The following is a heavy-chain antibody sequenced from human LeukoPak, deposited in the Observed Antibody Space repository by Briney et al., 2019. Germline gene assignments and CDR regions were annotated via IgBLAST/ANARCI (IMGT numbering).Heavy chain of an antibody. CDR1: GGSISSGSYY. V-gene: IGHV4-61*02. D-gene: IGHD6-13*01. CDR2: IYTSGST. CDR3: ARDTAFGYSSSWYAY. J-gene: IGHJ4*02. Sequence: SETLSLTCTVSGGSISSGSYYWSWIRQPAGKGLEWIGRIYTSGSTNYNPSLKSRVTISVDTSKNQFSLKLSSVTAADTAVYYCARDTAFGYSSSWYAYWGQGTLVTVSS.